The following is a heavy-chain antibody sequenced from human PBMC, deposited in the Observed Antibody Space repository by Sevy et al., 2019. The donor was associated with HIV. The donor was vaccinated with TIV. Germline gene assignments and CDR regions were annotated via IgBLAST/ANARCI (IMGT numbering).Heavy chain of an antibody. CDR1: GFTFSSYS. CDR3: ARDIVVVTAILDY. V-gene: IGHV3-21*01. Sequence: GGSLRLSCAASGFTFSSYSMNWVRQAPGKGLEWVSCISSSSSYIHYADSVKGRFTISRDNAKNSLFLQMNSLRAEDTAVYYCARDIVVVTAILDYWGQGTLVTVSS. CDR2: ISSSSSYI. D-gene: IGHD2-21*02. J-gene: IGHJ4*02.